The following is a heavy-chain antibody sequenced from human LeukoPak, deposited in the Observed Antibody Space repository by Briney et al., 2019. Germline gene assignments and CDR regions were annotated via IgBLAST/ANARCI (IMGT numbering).Heavy chain of an antibody. CDR3: ARADRGSYDLFDY. J-gene: IGHJ4*02. CDR2: IIPIFGTA. V-gene: IGHV1-69*13. CDR1: GGTFSSYA. D-gene: IGHD1-26*01. Sequence: SVKVSCKASGGTFSSYAISWVRQAPGQGLEWMGGIIPIFGTANYAQKFQGRVTITADESASTAYMELSSLRSEDTAVYYCARADRGSYDLFDYWGQGTLVTVSS.